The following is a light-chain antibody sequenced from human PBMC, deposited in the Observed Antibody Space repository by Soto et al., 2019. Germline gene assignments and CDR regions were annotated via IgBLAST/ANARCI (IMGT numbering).Light chain of an antibody. CDR2: DAS. V-gene: IGLV2-14*03. CDR3: SAFTGTTYV. Sequence: QSVLTQPASVSVSPGQSITISCTGTSSDVGGNKYVSWYQHYPGKAPKLMICDASNRPSGVSNRFSGSKSGNTASLTISGLQAEDEADYYCSAFTGTTYVFGNGTKVTVL. CDR1: SSDVGGNKY. J-gene: IGLJ1*01.